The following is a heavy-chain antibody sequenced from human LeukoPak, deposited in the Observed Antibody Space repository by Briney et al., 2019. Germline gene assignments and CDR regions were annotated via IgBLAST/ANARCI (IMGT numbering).Heavy chain of an antibody. CDR1: GGSISSSSYY. CDR2: IYYSGST. V-gene: IGHV4-39*01. J-gene: IGHJ5*02. Sequence: PSETLSLTCTVSGGSISSSSYYWGWIRQPPGKGLEWIGSIYYSGSTYYNPSLKSRVTISVDTSKNQFSLKLSSVTAADTAVYYCARRITIFGVENWFDTWGQGTLVTVSS. D-gene: IGHD3-3*01. CDR3: ARRITIFGVENWFDT.